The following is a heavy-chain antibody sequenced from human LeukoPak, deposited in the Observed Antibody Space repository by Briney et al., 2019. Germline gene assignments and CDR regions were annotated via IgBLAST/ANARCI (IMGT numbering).Heavy chain of an antibody. Sequence: GASVKVSCKASGYTFTRYYMHWVRQAPGHGLAWMGIINPSGGSAIYAQKFRGRVTMTRDTSTSTVYMELSSLGSEDTAVDYCATVGYSQFFDYWGQGTLVTVSS. V-gene: IGHV1-46*01. CDR1: GYTFTRYY. J-gene: IGHJ4*02. CDR3: ATVGYSQFFDY. D-gene: IGHD5-18*01. CDR2: INPSGGSA.